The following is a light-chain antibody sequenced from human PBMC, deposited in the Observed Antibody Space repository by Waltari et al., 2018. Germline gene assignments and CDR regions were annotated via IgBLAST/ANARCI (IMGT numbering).Light chain of an antibody. Sequence: DIQLTQSPSSVSASVGDRVTIPCRARQYISSRLAWSQQKPGTAPKLLIYGAANLQSGVPSRFSGSGSGTDFTLTINSLQPEDFATYYCQQATGFPPFTFGPGTKVDIK. CDR1: QYISSR. CDR3: QQATGFPPFT. CDR2: GAA. V-gene: IGKV1D-12*01. J-gene: IGKJ3*01.